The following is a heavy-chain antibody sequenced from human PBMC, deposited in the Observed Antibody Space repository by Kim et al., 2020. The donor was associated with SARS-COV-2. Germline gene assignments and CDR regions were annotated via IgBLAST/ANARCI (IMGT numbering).Heavy chain of an antibody. V-gene: IGHV4-39*01. J-gene: IGHJ5*02. Sequence: SETLSLTCTVSGDSISSSGHFWGWIRQPPGKGLEWIGSIFYSGSTYYNPSLKSRVTISKDTSKNQFSLNLSSLTAADMAVYYCARHASLWVPWGQGILVT. CDR2: IFYSGST. CDR3: ARHASLWVP. CDR1: GDSISSSGHF. D-gene: IGHD3-10*01.